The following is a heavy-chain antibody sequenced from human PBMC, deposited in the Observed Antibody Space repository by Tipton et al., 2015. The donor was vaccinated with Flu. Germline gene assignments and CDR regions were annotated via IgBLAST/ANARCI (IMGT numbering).Heavy chain of an antibody. Sequence: TLSLTCTVSGGSISSGGYYWSWIRQHPGKGLEWIGYIYYSGSTYYNPSLKSRVTISVDTSKNQFSLKLSSVTAADTAVYYCARQQFSGSYVYYYGMDVWGQGTTVTVSS. J-gene: IGHJ6*02. CDR2: IYYSGST. V-gene: IGHV4-31*03. D-gene: IGHD1-26*01. CDR3: ARQQFSGSYVYYYGMDV. CDR1: GGSISSGGYY.